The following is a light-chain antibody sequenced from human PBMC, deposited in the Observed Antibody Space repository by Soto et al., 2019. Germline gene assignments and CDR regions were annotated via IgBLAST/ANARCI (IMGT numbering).Light chain of an antibody. V-gene: IGLV2-23*01. CDR2: EGS. CDR1: SRDVGSYNL. CDR3: CSYAGSSTHVV. Sequence: QSALTQPASVSGSPGQSITISCTGTSRDVGSYNLVSWYQQRPGKAPKLMIYEGSKRPSGVSNRFSGSKSGNTASLTISGLQAEDEADYYCCSYAGSSTHVVFGGGTKVTVL. J-gene: IGLJ2*01.